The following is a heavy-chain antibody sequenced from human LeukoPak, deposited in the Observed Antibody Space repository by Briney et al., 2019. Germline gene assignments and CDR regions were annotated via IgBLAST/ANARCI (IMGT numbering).Heavy chain of an antibody. CDR1: GGSISSGGYY. J-gene: IGHJ5*02. Sequence: PSQTLSLTCTVSGGSISSGGYYWSWIRQPPGKGLEWIGEINHSGSTNYNPSLKSRVTISVDTSKNQFSLKLSSVTAADTAVYYCARLAGGYCSSTSCYEDAPNWFDPWGQGTLVTVSS. CDR2: INHSGST. D-gene: IGHD2-2*03. CDR3: ARLAGGYCSSTSCYEDAPNWFDP. V-gene: IGHV4-30-2*01.